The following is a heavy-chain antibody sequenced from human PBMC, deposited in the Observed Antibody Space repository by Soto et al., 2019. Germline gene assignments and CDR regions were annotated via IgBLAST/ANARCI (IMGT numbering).Heavy chain of an antibody. J-gene: IGHJ4*02. CDR2: IYYSGST. Sequence: SETLSLTCTVSGGSISSSSYYWGWIRQPPGKGLEWIGSIYYSGSTYYNPSLKSRVTISVDTSKNQFSLKLSSVTAADTAVYYCARQWTTMVRAFDYWGQGTLVTVSS. V-gene: IGHV4-39*01. CDR1: GGSISSSSYY. D-gene: IGHD3-10*01. CDR3: ARQWTTMVRAFDY.